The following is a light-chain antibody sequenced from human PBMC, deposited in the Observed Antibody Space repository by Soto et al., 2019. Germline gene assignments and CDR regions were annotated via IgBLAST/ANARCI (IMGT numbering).Light chain of an antibody. CDR2: EVS. CDR1: SSDVGGYNY. V-gene: IGLV2-8*01. Sequence: QSALTQPPSASGSPGQSVTISCTGTSSDVGGYNYVSWYQQRPGKAPILMIYEVSKRPSGVPDRVSGSKSGNTASLTVSGLQAEDESDYYCSSYAGSKNFFGGGTKVTVL. J-gene: IGLJ2*01. CDR3: SSYAGSKNF.